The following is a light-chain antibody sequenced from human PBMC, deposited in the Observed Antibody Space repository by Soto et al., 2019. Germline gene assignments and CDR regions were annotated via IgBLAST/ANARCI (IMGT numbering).Light chain of an antibody. CDR2: WVS. CDR3: QQYGDATRT. CDR1: QSVTSSY. Sequence: EIVLTQGPGTVYLSPGESATLSCSASQSVTSSYLAWDQQKPGQAPRLLRDWVSSRATVSPDMFSGRGAVTDFTLTSSRLEPADFAVYSCQQYGDATRTFGGGTNVEIK. V-gene: IGKV3-20*01. J-gene: IGKJ4*01.